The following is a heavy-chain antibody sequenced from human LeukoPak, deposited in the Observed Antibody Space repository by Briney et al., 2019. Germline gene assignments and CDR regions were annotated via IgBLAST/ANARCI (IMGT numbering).Heavy chain of an antibody. Sequence: PSETLSLTCTISGGSISSGSYYWSWIRQPAGKGLEWIGRIYTSGSTNYNPSLKSRVTISVDTSTTTVYMELSSLRSEDTAVYYCTRELGGSYNDYWGQGTLVTVSS. CDR1: GGSISSGSYY. D-gene: IGHD1-26*01. V-gene: IGHV4-61*02. CDR2: IYTSGST. CDR3: TRELGGSYNDY. J-gene: IGHJ4*02.